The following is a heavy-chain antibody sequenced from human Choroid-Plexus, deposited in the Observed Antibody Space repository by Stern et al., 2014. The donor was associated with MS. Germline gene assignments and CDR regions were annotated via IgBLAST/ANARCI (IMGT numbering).Heavy chain of an antibody. CDR1: GYIFTGYY. V-gene: IGHV1-2*02. CDR3: ARDQRGITIFGVVTDYYYLGMDV. Sequence: VQLLQSGAEVKKPGASVKVSCKTSGYIFTGYYIHWVRQAPGQGLEWMAWINPNTGGTKYAQKFQGRVIMSRDTSISTAYVELSSLTSDDTAVYYCARDQRGITIFGVVTDYYYLGMDVWGQGTTVTVSS. D-gene: IGHD3-3*01. J-gene: IGHJ6*02. CDR2: INPNTGGT.